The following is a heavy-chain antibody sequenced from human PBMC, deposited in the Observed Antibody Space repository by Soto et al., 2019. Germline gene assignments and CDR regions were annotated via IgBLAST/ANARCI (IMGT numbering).Heavy chain of an antibody. D-gene: IGHD7-27*01. V-gene: IGHV3-30*18. CDR3: AKTPNSWGYYYYGMDV. CDR1: GFTFSSYG. Sequence: GGSLILSCAASGFTFSSYGMHWVRQAPGKGLEWVAVISYDGSNKYYADSVKGRFTISRDNSKNTLYLQMNSLRAEDTAVYYCAKTPNSWGYYYYGMDVWGQGTTVTVS. CDR2: ISYDGSNK. J-gene: IGHJ6*02.